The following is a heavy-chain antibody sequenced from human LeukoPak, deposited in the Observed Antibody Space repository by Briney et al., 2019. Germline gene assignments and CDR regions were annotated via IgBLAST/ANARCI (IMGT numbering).Heavy chain of an antibody. D-gene: IGHD3-10*01. CDR1: GRSISSYY. CDR3: AREGMVRGVIDY. CDR2: IYYSGST. J-gene: IGHJ4*02. V-gene: IGHV4-59*01. Sequence: SETLSLTCTVSGRSISSYYWSWIRQPPGKVREWIGYIYYSGSTNYNPSLKTRVTISVDTSKNQFSLKLSSVTAADTAVYYCAREGMVRGVIDYWGQGTLVTVSS.